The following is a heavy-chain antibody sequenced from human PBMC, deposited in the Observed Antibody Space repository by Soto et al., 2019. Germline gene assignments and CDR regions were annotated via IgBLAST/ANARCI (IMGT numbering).Heavy chain of an antibody. J-gene: IGHJ6*02. CDR2: ISAYNGNT. D-gene: IGHD3-10*01. CDR3: ARVAITLVRGVSFYYYYGMDV. Sequence: QVQLVQSGAEVKKPGASVKVSCKASGYTFTSYGISWVRQAPGQGLEWMGWISAYNGNTNYAQKLQGRVTMTTDTTTXXAXVXXRSLGSDDTAVYYCARVAITLVRGVSFYYYYGMDVWGQGTTVTVSS. V-gene: IGHV1-18*01. CDR1: GYTFTSYG.